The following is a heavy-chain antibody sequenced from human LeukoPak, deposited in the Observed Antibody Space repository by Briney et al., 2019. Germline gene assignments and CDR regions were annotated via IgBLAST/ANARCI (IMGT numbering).Heavy chain of an antibody. D-gene: IGHD1-1*01. J-gene: IGHJ6*03. CDR1: GYTFTGYY. Sequence: RRASVKVSCKASGYTFTGYYMHWVRQAPGQGLEWMGWINPDSGGTNYAQKFQGRVTMTRATSINTAYMELSRLRSDDTAVYYCARDKQLDWAHYFYYYMDVWGKGTTVTVSS. CDR3: ARDKQLDWAHYFYYYMDV. CDR2: INPDSGGT. V-gene: IGHV1-2*02.